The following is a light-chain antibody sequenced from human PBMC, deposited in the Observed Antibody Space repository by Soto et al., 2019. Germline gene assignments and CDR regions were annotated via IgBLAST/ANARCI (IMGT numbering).Light chain of an antibody. J-gene: IGLJ2*01. CDR2: EVN. V-gene: IGLV2-8*01. CDR3: SSYAGSNNYVL. CDR1: SSDVGGYEY. Sequence: QSALTQPPSASGSPRQSVTISCTGSSSDVGGYEYVSWFQHHPGKAPKLLIFEVNKRPSGVPDRFSGSKSGNTASLTISGLQAEDEADYFCSSYAGSNNYVLFGGGTKVTVL.